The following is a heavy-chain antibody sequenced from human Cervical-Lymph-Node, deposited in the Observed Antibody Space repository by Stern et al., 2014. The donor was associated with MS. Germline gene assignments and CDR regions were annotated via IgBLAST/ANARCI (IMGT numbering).Heavy chain of an antibody. Sequence: QVQLQESGPGLVKPSETLSLTCTVSGGSISSYYWSWIRPPPGKGLEWIGYIYYSGSTNSNTSIKSRVTISVDTSKIQFTLKLRAVTAADTAVYYCARGATQAFDPWGQGTLVTVSS. CDR3: ARGATQAFDP. CDR1: GGSISSYY. CDR2: IYYSGST. J-gene: IGHJ5*02. V-gene: IGHV4-59*01.